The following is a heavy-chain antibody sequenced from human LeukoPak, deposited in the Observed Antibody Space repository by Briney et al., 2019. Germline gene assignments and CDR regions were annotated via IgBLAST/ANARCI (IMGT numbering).Heavy chain of an antibody. CDR1: GFTFSTSY. CDR3: AEDIDKDRSSWYSYYGMDV. D-gene: IGHD6-13*01. Sequence: AGSLRLSCAASGFTFSTSYMIWVRQAPGEGLDWVSCITGSGGRTSYADSGKGGFTMFRDNTKNTVYLQMNSLRADDTAVYYSAEDIDKDRSSWYSYYGMDVWGQGTTVIVSS. CDR2: ITGSGGRT. J-gene: IGHJ6*02. V-gene: IGHV3-23*01.